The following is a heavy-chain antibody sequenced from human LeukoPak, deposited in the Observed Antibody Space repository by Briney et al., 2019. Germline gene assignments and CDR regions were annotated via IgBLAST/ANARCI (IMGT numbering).Heavy chain of an antibody. CDR1: GGSFSGYY. V-gene: IGHV4-34*01. D-gene: IGHD6-19*01. CDR3: ARVNIAVAGTYFDY. Sequence: PSETLSLTCAVYGGSFSGYYWSWIRQPPGKGLEWIGEINHSGSTTYNPSLKSRVTISVDTSKNQFSLKLSSVTAADTAVYYCARVNIAVAGTYFDYWGQGTLVTVSS. CDR2: INHSGST. J-gene: IGHJ4*02.